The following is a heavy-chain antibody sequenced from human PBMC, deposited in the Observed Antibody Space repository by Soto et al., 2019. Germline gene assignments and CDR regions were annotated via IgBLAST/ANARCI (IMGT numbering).Heavy chain of an antibody. CDR2: ISYDGSNR. V-gene: IGHV3-30-3*01. CDR3: ARAPVLGTEAYFDY. D-gene: IGHD3-10*01. CDR1: GFTFSSYA. Sequence: GGSLRLSCAASGFTFSSYAMHWVRQAPGKGLEWVAVISYDGSNRYYADSVKGRFTISRDNSKNTLYLQMNSLRAEDTAVYYCARAPVLGTEAYFDYWGQGTLVTVSS. J-gene: IGHJ4*02.